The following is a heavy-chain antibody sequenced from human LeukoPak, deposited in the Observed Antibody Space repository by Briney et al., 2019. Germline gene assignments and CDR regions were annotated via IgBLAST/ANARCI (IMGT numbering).Heavy chain of an antibody. V-gene: IGHV4-59*08. CDR3: AVRRYDWAHFDY. CDR2: IYYSGST. Sequence: SSETLSLTCTVSGGSISSYYWSWIRQPPGKGLEWIGYIYYSGSTNYNPSLKSRVTISVDTSKNQFSLKLSSVTATDTAVYYCAVRRYDWAHFDYWGQGTLVTVSS. D-gene: IGHD3-16*01. J-gene: IGHJ4*02. CDR1: GGSISSYY.